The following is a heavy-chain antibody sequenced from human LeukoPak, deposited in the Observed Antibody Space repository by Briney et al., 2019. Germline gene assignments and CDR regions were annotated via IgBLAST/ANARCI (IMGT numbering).Heavy chain of an antibody. D-gene: IGHD3-22*01. J-gene: IGHJ4*02. CDR2: IYSGGST. V-gene: IGHV3-53*01. CDR3: AREQGYYDSSGYYKIRY. Sequence: GGSLRLSCAASGFTVSSNYMSWVRQAPGKGLEWVSVIYSGGSTYYADSVKGRFTISRDNSKNTLYLQMNSLRAEDTAVYYCAREQGYYDSSGYYKIRYWGQGTLVTVSS. CDR1: GFTVSSNY.